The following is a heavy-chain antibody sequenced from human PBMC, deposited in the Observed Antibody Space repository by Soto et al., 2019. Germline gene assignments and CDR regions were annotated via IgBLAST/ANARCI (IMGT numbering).Heavy chain of an antibody. CDR3: TRGYNWNDNYYEP. V-gene: IGHV4-39*01. CDR2: SYYSGTT. CDR1: GNSISVHSYY. D-gene: IGHD1-20*01. Sequence: SETLSLTCTVSGNSISVHSYYWTWIRHPPGQGLEWIGSSYYSGTTYFNPSLKSRASISVATSKNEFSLSLSSVTAADTAVFYCTRGYNWNDNYYEPWGPGVLVTVSS. J-gene: IGHJ5*02.